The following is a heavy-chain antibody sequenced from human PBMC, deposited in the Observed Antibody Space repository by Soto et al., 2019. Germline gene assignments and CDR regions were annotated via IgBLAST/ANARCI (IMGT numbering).Heavy chain of an antibody. J-gene: IGHJ6*02. CDR1: GGSFSGYY. CDR3: ARGGQRWLQWYYYYGMDV. Sequence: PSQTLSFPCAVYGGSFSGYYWSWIRQPRGKGLEWIGEINQSGSTNYNPSLQSRVTISVDTSKNQFSLKLSSVTAADTAVYYCARGGQRWLQWYYYYGMDVWGQGTTVTVSS. D-gene: IGHD5-18*01. V-gene: IGHV4-34*01. CDR2: INQSGST.